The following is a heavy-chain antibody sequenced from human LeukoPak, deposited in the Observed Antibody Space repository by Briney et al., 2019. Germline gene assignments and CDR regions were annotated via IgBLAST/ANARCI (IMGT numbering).Heavy chain of an antibody. CDR2: IYTSGST. D-gene: IGHD2-2*01. V-gene: IGHV4-61*02. J-gene: IGHJ4*02. CDR1: GGSIRSGSYY. Sequence: SETLSLTCTVSGGSIRSGSYYWSWIRQPAGKGLEWIGRIYTSGSTNYNPSLKSRVTMSVDTSKNQFSLKLSSVTAADTAVYYCARHDWSGCSSTSCYPRDFDYWGQGTLVTVSS. CDR3: ARHDWSGCSSTSCYPRDFDY.